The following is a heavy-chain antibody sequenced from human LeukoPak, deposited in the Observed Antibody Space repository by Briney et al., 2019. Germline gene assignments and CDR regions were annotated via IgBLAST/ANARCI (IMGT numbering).Heavy chain of an antibody. CDR2: TSSNLNVK. V-gene: IGHV3-30-3*01. Sequence: GGSLRLSCAASGFTFRNYVIHWVRQAPGKGLEWVAVTSSNLNVKLYADSVKGRFTISRDNSRSTLYLQMNSLRPEDTAIYYCAREGYYGSGSPPSLYFDYWGQGTLVTVSS. CDR3: AREGYYGSGSPPSLYFDY. J-gene: IGHJ4*02. CDR1: GFTFRNYV. D-gene: IGHD3-10*01.